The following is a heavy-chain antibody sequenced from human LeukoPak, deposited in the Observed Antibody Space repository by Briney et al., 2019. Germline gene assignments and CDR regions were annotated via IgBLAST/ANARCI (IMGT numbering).Heavy chain of an antibody. CDR3: AHSRGAMAAFDY. Sequence: SGPTLVKPTQTLTLTCTFSGFPLSTSGVGVGWIRQPPGKALEWLALIYWYDDKRYSPSLKSRLTITKDTSKNQVVLTMTNMDPVDTATYFCAHSRGAMAAFDYWGQGTLVTVSS. D-gene: IGHD5-18*01. J-gene: IGHJ4*02. V-gene: IGHV2-5*01. CDR2: IYWYDDK. CDR1: GFPLSTSGVG.